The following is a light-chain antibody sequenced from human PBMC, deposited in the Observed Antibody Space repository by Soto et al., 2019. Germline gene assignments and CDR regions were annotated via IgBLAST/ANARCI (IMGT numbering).Light chain of an antibody. CDR3: QHYGGMWT. V-gene: IGKV1-5*01. CDR2: DAS. J-gene: IGKJ1*01. Sequence: DIQMTQSPSTLSASVGDRVTITCRASQSISNRLAWYQQKPGKAPKVLIYDASSLESGVPSRFSGSGSGTEFALTISSLQPDDFATYGCQHYGGMWTFGQGTKVEFK. CDR1: QSISNR.